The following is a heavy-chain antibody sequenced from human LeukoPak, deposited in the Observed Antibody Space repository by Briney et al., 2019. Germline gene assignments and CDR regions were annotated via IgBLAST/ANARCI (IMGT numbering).Heavy chain of an antibody. V-gene: IGHV3-15*01. D-gene: IGHD2-15*01. J-gene: IGHJ4*02. CDR2: IKSKTDGGTT. CDR1: GFTFSNAW. CDR3: TTDEYGGSLAY. Sequence: PGRSLRLSCAASGFTFSNAWMSWVRQAPGKGLEWVGRIKSKTDGGTTDYAAPVKGRFTISRDDSKNTLYLQMNSLKTEDTAVYYCTTDEYGGSLAYWGQGTLVTVSS.